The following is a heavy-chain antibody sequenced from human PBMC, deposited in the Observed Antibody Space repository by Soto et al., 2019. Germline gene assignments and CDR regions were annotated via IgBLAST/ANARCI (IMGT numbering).Heavy chain of an antibody. CDR1: GGTFSSYA. D-gene: IGHD6-13*01. Sequence: QVQLVQSGAEVKKPGSSVQVSCKASGGTFSSYAISGVRQAPGQGLEWMGGIIPNVGTANYAQKFQGRVTITADESTSTAYMELSSLRSEDTAVYYCAREWYSSGWYPLAYYYYGMDAWGQGTTVTVSS. J-gene: IGHJ6*02. CDR2: IIPNVGTA. V-gene: IGHV1-69*01. CDR3: AREWYSSGWYPLAYYYYGMDA.